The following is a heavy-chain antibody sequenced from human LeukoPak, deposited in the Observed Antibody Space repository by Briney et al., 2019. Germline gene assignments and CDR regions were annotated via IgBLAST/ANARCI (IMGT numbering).Heavy chain of an antibody. J-gene: IGHJ4*02. V-gene: IGHV1-2*02. CDR1: GYTFTGYY. CDR3: ARVASGSYSE. Sequence: ASVKVSCKASGYTFTGYYMHWVRQAPGQGLEWMGWINPNSGGTNYAQKFQGRVTMTRDTSTSTVYMELSSLRSEDTAVYYCARVASGSYSEWGQGTLVTVSS. CDR2: INPNSGGT. D-gene: IGHD1-26*01.